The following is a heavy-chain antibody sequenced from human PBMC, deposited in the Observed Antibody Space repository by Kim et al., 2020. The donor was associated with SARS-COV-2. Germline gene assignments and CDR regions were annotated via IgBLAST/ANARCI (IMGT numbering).Heavy chain of an antibody. D-gene: IGHD2-21*02. CDR2: INPSGGST. CDR3: ASMSPGSPYCGGDCYWYYFDY. J-gene: IGHJ4*02. Sequence: ASVKVSCKASGYTFTSYYMHWVRQAPGQGLEWMGIINPSGGSTSYAQKFQGRVTMTRDTSTSTVYMELSSLRSEDTAVYYCASMSPGSPYCGGDCYWYYFDYWGQGTLVTVSS. V-gene: IGHV1-46*01. CDR1: GYTFTSYY.